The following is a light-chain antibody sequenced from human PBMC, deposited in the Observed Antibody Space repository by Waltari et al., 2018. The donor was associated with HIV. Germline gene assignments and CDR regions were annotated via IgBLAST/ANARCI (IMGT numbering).Light chain of an antibody. Sequence: QAVLTQPASLSASPGASASLTCTLRSGIDVAIYRIYWYQQKPRSPPQYLLRYKSDSDKQQGSGVPSRFSGSKDASANAGILLISGLQSGDEADYYCVIWHNSAWVFGGGTKLTVL. V-gene: IGLV5-45*01. CDR1: SGIDVAIYR. CDR3: VIWHNSAWV. CDR2: YKSDSDK. J-gene: IGLJ2*01.